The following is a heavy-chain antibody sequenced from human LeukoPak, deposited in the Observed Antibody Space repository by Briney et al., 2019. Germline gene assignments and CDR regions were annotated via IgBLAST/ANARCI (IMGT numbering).Heavy chain of an antibody. V-gene: IGHV4-59*04. CDR3: ARHGLVTPQRYYHYGMDV. CDR2: IYYTGST. CDR1: GDSISSYY. Sequence: SETLSLTCTVSGDSISSYYWSWIRQPPGKGLEWIGSIYYTGSTYKNPSLKSRVTISVDTSKNQFSLKLSSVTAADTAVYYCARHGLVTPQRYYHYGMDVWGQGTTVTVSS. J-gene: IGHJ6*02. D-gene: IGHD3/OR15-3a*01.